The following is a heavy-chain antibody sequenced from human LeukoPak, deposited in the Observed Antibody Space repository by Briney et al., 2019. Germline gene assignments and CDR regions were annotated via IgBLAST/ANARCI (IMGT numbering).Heavy chain of an antibody. CDR1: GFTFSSYA. J-gene: IGHJ4*02. Sequence: GESLKISCAASGFTFSSYAMSWVRQAPGKGLEWVSAISGSGGSTYYADSVKGRFTISRDNSKNTLYLQMNSLRAEDTAVYYCAKEWITMVRGVIISAFDYWGQGTLVTVSS. D-gene: IGHD3-10*01. V-gene: IGHV3-23*01. CDR3: AKEWITMVRGVIISAFDY. CDR2: ISGSGGST.